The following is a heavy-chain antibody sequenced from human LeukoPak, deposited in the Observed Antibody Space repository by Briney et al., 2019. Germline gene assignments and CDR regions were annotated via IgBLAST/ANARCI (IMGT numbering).Heavy chain of an antibody. CDR1: GFTFSSYG. CDR2: IWYDGSNK. J-gene: IGHJ4*02. Sequence: GRSLRLSCAASGFTFSSYGMHWVRQAPGKGLEWVAVIWYDGSNKYYADSVKGRFTISRDNSKNTLYLQMNSLRAEDTAVYYCARWAAAYYFDYWGQGTLVTVSS. CDR3: ARWAAAYYFDY. D-gene: IGHD6-13*01. V-gene: IGHV3-33*01.